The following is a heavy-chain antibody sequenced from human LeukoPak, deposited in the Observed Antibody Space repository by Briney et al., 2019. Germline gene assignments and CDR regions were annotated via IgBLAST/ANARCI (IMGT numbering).Heavy chain of an antibody. CDR1: GGSSSGYY. J-gene: IGHJ4*02. V-gene: IGHV4-34*01. CDR3: ARDLFGSGWPYYFDY. Sequence: SETLSLTCAVYGGSSSGYYWSWIRQPPGKGLEWIGEINHSGSTNYNPSLKSRVTISLDTSKNQFSLKLSSVTAADTAVYYCARDLFGSGWPYYFDYWGQGTLVTVSS. CDR2: INHSGST. D-gene: IGHD6-19*01.